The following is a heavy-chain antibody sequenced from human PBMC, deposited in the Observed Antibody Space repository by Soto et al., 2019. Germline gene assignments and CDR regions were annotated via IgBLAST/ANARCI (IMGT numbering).Heavy chain of an antibody. CDR3: ARGRTVRNFADDSSDYFYFFDY. CDR2: VYYTGST. J-gene: IGHJ4*02. Sequence: LSLTCTVSGDSISTFYWGWMRQSPGKELEWIGYVYYTGSTNYNPSLKSRVTISVDRSKNQFSLKLTSANAADTAVYYCARGRTVRNFADDSSDYFYFFDYWGQGTQVTVSS. V-gene: IGHV4-59*01. CDR1: GDSISTFY. D-gene: IGHD3-22*01.